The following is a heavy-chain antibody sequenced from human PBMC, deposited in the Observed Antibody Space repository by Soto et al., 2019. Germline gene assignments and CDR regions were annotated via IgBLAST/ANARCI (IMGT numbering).Heavy chain of an antibody. CDR2: IYHSGST. V-gene: IGHV4-4*02. CDR3: ARKCDDSGWYYFDY. Sequence: PSETLSLTCAVSGGLISSGNWWTWVRQAPGKGLEWIGEIYHSGSTKYNPSLKSRVTMSVDKSRNQFSLKLNSVTAADTAVYYCARKCDDSGWYYFDYWGQGTLVTVSS. J-gene: IGHJ4*02. D-gene: IGHD6-19*01. CDR1: GGLISSGNW.